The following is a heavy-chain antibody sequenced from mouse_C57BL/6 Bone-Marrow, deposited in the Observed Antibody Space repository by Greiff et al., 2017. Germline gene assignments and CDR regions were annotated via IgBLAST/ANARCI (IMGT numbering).Heavy chain of an antibody. CDR3: ARPFITTVVATSYYFDY. Sequence: QVQLQQPGAELVKPGASVKMSCKASGYTFTSYWITWVKQRPGQGLEWIGDIYPGSGSTNYNEKFKSKATLTVDTSSSTAYMQLSSLTSEDSAVYYCARPFITTVVATSYYFDYWGQGTTLTVSS. V-gene: IGHV1-55*01. CDR1: GYTFTSYW. CDR2: IYPGSGST. J-gene: IGHJ2*01. D-gene: IGHD1-1*01.